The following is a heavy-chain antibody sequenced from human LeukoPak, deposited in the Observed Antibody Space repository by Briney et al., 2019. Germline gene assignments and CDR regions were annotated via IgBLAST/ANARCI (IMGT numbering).Heavy chain of an antibody. Sequence: GGSLRLSCAASVISNSMSWVRQAPGKGLEWVSILYAGGSIYYADSVRGRFIISRDNSKNAVYLQMNSLRVEDTGVYYCTSKIYNQPNYWGQGTPVTVSS. CDR2: LYAGGSI. D-gene: IGHD1-14*01. CDR3: TSKIYNQPNY. V-gene: IGHV3-66*01. CDR1: VISNS. J-gene: IGHJ1*01.